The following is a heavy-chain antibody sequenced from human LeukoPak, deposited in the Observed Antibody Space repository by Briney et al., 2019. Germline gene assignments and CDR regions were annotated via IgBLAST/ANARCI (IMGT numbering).Heavy chain of an antibody. CDR2: IYYSGST. V-gene: IGHV4-59*01. CDR1: GGSISSYY. CDR3: ARGIGSGRYSGYVPPGY. D-gene: IGHD5-12*01. J-gene: IGHJ4*02. Sequence: SETLSLTCTASGGSISSYYWSWIRQPPGKGLEWIGYIYYSGSTNYNPSLKSRVTISVDTSKNQFSLKLSSVTAADTAVYYCARGIGSGRYSGYVPPGYWGQGTLVTVSS.